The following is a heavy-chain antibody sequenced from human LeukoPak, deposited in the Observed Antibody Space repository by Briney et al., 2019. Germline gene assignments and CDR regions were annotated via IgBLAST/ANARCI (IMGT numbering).Heavy chain of an antibody. CDR2: ISSSSSTI. CDR3: ARVRGASSSSWYFDY. CDR1: GFTFSSYS. D-gene: IGHD6-13*01. Sequence: GSLRLSCAASGFTFSSYSMNWVRQAPGKGLEWVSYISSSSSTIYYADSVKGRFTISRDNAKNSLYLQMNSLRDEDTAVYYCARVRGASSSSWYFDYWGQGTLVTVSS. J-gene: IGHJ4*02. V-gene: IGHV3-48*02.